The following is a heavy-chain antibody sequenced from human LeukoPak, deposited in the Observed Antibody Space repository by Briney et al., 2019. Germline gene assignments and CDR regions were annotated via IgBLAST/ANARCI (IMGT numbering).Heavy chain of an antibody. D-gene: IGHD5-12*01. CDR3: ARDRSSGYDSPFDY. J-gene: IGHJ4*02. V-gene: IGHV3-7*05. CDR2: IKQEGSEK. Sequence: SGGSLRLSCAASGFTFSSYWMSWVRQAPGKGLEWVANIKQEGSEKYYVDSVKGRFTISRDNAKNSLYLQMNSLRAEDTAVYYCARDRSSGYDSPFDYWGQGTLVTVSS. CDR1: GFTFSSYW.